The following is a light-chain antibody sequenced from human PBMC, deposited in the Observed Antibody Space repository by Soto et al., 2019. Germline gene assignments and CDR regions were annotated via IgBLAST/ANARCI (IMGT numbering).Light chain of an antibody. CDR3: QHYGGSPPIT. CDR2: GAS. J-gene: IGKJ5*01. CDR1: QSLRSTS. V-gene: IGKV3-20*01. Sequence: DIVLTQSPGTLSLSPGERATLSCRASQSLRSTSLAWYQQKPGQAPRLLMYGASNRATGIPDKFSSGGSGTDFTLTISRLEPEDFAVYYCQHYGGSPPITFGQGTRLEIK.